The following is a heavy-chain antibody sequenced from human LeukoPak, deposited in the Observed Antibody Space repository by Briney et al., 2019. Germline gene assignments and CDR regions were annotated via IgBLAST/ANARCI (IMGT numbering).Heavy chain of an antibody. Sequence: SVKVSCKASGGTFSSYAISWVQQAPGQGLEWMGGIIPIFGTANYAQKFQGRVTITTDESTSTAYMELSSLRSEDTAVYYCAIQFSGSYFGGGNWFDPWGQGTLVTVSS. CDR3: AIQFSGSYFGGGNWFDP. J-gene: IGHJ5*02. CDR2: IIPIFGTA. CDR1: GGTFSSYA. D-gene: IGHD1-26*01. V-gene: IGHV1-69*05.